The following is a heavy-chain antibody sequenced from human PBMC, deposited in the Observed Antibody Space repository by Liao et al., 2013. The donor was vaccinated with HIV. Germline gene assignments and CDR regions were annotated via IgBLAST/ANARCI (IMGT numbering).Heavy chain of an antibody. CDR2: IFSSGIT. V-gene: IGHV4-61*02. Sequence: QVQLQESGPGLVKPSQTLSLTCTVSGDPISSGDYYWNWIRQPPGKGLEWIGRIFSSGITAYNPSFKSRLSMSVDTSKNQFSLRLTSVTAADTAVYFCARESIGYLDSWGQGTLVTVSS. CDR3: ARESIGYLDS. D-gene: IGHD6-13*01. J-gene: IGHJ5*01. CDR1: GDPISSGDYY.